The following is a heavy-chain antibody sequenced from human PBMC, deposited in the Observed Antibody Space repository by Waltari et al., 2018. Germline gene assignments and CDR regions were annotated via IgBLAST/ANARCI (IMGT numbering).Heavy chain of an antibody. CDR1: GFTLSSYS. CDR2: CDISYPYM. D-gene: IGHD2-15*01. V-gene: IGHV3-21*05. J-gene: IGHJ4*02. CDR3: SRDGRDFNYYGYYFDL. Sequence: EVQLVESGGDLVQPGGSLRLSCAASGFTLSSYSMNWVGQTPGNWLEWIAYCDISYPYMYYTDSVNGRFTSARDNAKKTLFLQLTSLRVEDTALYYCSRDGRDFNYYGYYFDLWGQGTMVTVSS.